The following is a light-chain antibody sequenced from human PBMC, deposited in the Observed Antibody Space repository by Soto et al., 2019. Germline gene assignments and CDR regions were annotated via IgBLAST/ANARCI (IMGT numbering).Light chain of an antibody. CDR2: DVS. V-gene: IGKV1-5*01. Sequence: DIKLTKSPATLYASLGDSVTITCRASQNIDTSLAWYQHKPGKAPKLLMFDVSNLESWVPSRFSGSGSGTQCTITLSSVHSDDFASYYGQQYAYSRSCGQGPKVDIK. J-gene: IGKJ1*01. CDR1: QNIDTS. CDR3: QQYAYSRS.